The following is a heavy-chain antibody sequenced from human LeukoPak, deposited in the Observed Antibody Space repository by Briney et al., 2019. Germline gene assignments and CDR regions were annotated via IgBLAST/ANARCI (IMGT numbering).Heavy chain of an antibody. CDR3: ASRYCSSTSCYTLSAFDI. CDR2: IIPILGIA. J-gene: IGHJ3*02. D-gene: IGHD2-2*02. V-gene: IGHV1-69*02. Sequence: SVKVSCKASGGTFISYTISWVRQAPGQGLEWMGRIIPILGIANYARKFQGRVTITADKSTSTAYMELSSLRSEDTAVYYCASRYCSSTSCYTLSAFDIWGQGTMVTVSS. CDR1: GGTFISYT.